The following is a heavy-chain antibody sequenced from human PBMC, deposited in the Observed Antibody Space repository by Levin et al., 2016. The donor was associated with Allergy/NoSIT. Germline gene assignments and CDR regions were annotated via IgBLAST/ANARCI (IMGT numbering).Heavy chain of an antibody. V-gene: IGHV4-39*01. Sequence: SETLSLTCTVSGGSISSSSYYWGWIRQPPGKGLEWIGSIYYSGSTYYNPSLKSRVTISVDTSKNQFSLKLSSVTAADTAVYYCARLLGPPGSKLWLAYYFDYWGQGTLVTVSS. CDR2: IYYSGST. CDR3: ARLLGPPGSKLWLAYYFDY. J-gene: IGHJ4*02. D-gene: IGHD5-18*01. CDR1: GGSISSSSYY.